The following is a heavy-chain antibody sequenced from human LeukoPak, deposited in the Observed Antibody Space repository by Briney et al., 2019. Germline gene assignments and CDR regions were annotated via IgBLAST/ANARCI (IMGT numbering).Heavy chain of an antibody. D-gene: IGHD2-2*01. J-gene: IGHJ4*02. CDR2: ISGDGGST. Sequence: GGSPRLSCAASGFTFDDYAMHWVRQAPGKGLEWVSLISGDGGSTYYADSVKGRFTISRDNSKNSLYLQMNSLRTEDTALYYCAKALGYCSSTSCSYYFDYWGQGTLVTVSS. CDR3: AKALGYCSSTSCSYYFDY. CDR1: GFTFDDYA. V-gene: IGHV3-43*02.